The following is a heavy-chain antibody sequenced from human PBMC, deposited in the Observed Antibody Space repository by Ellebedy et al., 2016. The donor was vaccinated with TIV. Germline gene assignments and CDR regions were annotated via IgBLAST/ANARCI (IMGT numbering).Heavy chain of an antibody. J-gene: IGHJ4*02. CDR1: GYAFTHYG. CDR3: ARSGEAWGIDF. D-gene: IGHD3-16*01. Sequence: AASVKVSCTASGYAFTHYGLHWVRQAPGQGLQWMAWINGGDGYPKYSWKFQGRVSFTRDTSATTAYMELSSLTSEDTAVYYGARSGEAWGIDFWGQGTLVTVSS. CDR2: INGGDGYP. V-gene: IGHV1-3*01.